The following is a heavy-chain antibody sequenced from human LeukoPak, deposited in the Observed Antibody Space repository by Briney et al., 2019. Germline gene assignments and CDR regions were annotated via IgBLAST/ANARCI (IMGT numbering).Heavy chain of an antibody. CDR3: AKGDRSSTSCYIDF. D-gene: IGHD2-2*02. CDR1: GFTFSSYA. V-gene: IGHV3-23*01. CDR2: ISGSGGRT. Sequence: GGSLRLSCAASGFTFSSYAMSWVRQAPGKGLEWVSDISGSGGRTYYADSVKGRFTISRDNSKNPLYLQMNSLRAEETPVYYCAKGDRSSTSCYIDFWGQGTLVTVSS. J-gene: IGHJ4*02.